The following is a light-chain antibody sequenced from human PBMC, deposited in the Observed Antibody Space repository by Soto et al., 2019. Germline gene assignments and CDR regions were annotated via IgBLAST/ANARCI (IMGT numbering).Light chain of an antibody. J-gene: IGKJ5*01. CDR1: QSVSSY. V-gene: IGKV3-11*01. CDR3: QQRSNWPPIT. CDR2: DAS. Sequence: EIVLTQSPATLSLSPGERATLSCRASQSVSSYLAWYQQKPGQAPTLLIYDASNRATGIPARFSGSGSGTDFTLTISSLEPEDFAVYYCQQRSNWPPITFGQGTRLEIQ.